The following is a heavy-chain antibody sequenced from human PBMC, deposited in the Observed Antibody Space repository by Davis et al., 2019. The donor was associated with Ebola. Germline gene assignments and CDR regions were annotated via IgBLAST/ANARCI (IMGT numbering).Heavy chain of an antibody. CDR3: ARGGTKPFDY. D-gene: IGHD2-8*01. Sequence: PSETLSLTCTVSGGSISSGSYYWSWIRQPAGKGLEWIGHIYTSGSTNYNPSLKSRVTISVDTSKNQFSLKLSSVTAADTAVYYCARGGTKPFDYWGQGTLVTVSS. CDR2: IYTSGST. CDR1: GGSISSGSYY. J-gene: IGHJ4*02. V-gene: IGHV4-61*09.